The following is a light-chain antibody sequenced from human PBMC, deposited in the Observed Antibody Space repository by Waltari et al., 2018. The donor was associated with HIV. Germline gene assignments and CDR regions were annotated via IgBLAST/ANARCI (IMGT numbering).Light chain of an antibody. CDR1: SSNIASNT. Sequence: QSVLTQPPSASGTPGQRVTISCSGSSSNIASNTVNWYQQLPGTAPKLLIYSNNQLPSGVPDRFSGSKSGTSASLAISGLQSEDEADYYCAAWDDSLNVVVFGGGTKLTVL. CDR2: SNN. CDR3: AAWDDSLNVVV. J-gene: IGLJ2*01. V-gene: IGLV1-44*01.